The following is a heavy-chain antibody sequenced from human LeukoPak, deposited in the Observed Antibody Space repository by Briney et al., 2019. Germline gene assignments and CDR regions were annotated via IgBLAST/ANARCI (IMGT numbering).Heavy chain of an antibody. V-gene: IGHV3-64D*06. CDR1: GFTFRNYA. CDR2: IGTNGGST. CDR3: VKATVAAGGPLAWYFDL. Sequence: GGSLRLSCSASGFTFRNYAMHWVRQAPGKGLDYVSAIGTNGGSTYYADSVKGRFTISRDNSKNTLYLQMTSLRVEDTAMYYCVKATVAAGGPLAWYFDLWGRGTLVTVSS. D-gene: IGHD2-15*01. J-gene: IGHJ2*01.